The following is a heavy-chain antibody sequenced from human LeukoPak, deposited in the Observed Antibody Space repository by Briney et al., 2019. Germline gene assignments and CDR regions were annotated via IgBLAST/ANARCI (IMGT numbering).Heavy chain of an antibody. CDR1: GGTFSSYA. D-gene: IGHD3-3*01. Sequence: SVKVSCKASGGTFSSYAISWVRQAPGQGLEWMGGIIPIFGTANYAQKFQGRVTITTDESTSTAYMELRSLRSDDTAVYYCARDSSQLRFLEWLPSVAFDIWGQGTMVTVSS. CDR2: IIPIFGTA. V-gene: IGHV1-69*05. CDR3: ARDSSQLRFLEWLPSVAFDI. J-gene: IGHJ3*02.